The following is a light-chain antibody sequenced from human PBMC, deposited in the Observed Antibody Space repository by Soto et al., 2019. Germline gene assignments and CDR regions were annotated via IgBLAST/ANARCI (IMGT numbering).Light chain of an antibody. J-gene: IGKJ1*01. CDR3: QQYNTYWT. CDR2: KAS. CDR1: QSVSFW. Sequence: DIPMTQSPSTLPAAIGDRVTITCRASQSVSFWLAWYQQKPGQAPKLLIYKASNLESGVPSRFSGRGFGTEFTLTISSLQPDDFATYYCQQYNTYWTFGQGTKVDI. V-gene: IGKV1-5*03.